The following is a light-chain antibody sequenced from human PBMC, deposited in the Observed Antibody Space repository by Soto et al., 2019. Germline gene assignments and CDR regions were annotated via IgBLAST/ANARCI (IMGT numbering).Light chain of an antibody. CDR3: QQRSNWPPYT. CDR2: DAS. J-gene: IGKJ2*01. CDR1: QSVSSY. Sequence: DIVLTQSPATLSLSPGERATLSCRASQSVSSYLAWYQQKPGQAPRLLIYDASNRATGIPARFSGSGSATAFTPTISSLEPEDFAVYYCQQRSNWPPYTFGQGTKLEIK. V-gene: IGKV3-11*01.